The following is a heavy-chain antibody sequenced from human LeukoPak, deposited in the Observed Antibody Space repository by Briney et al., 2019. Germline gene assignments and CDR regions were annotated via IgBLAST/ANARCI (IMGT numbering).Heavy chain of an antibody. CDR2: IKEDGSEK. J-gene: IGHJ6*04. D-gene: IGHD6-25*01. Sequence: GGSLRLSCAASGFTFSSHWMSWVRQAPRKGLEWLANIKEDGSEKYYVDSVKGRFTISRDNAKNSLYLQMNSLRAEDTAVYYCARDGTPIHGSGWVYMDVWGKGTTVTISS. CDR3: ARDGTPIHGSGWVYMDV. CDR1: GFTFSSHW. V-gene: IGHV3-7*01.